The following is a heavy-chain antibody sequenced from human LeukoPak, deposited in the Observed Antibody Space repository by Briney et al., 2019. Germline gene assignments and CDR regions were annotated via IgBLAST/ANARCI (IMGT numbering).Heavy chain of an antibody. CDR1: GFTFSTYA. CDR2: ISSSGSTI. Sequence: GGSLRLSCAASGFTFSTYAIHWVRQAPGKGLEWVSYISSSGSTIYYADSVKGRFTISRDNAKNSLYLQMNSLRAEDTAVYYCAELGITMIGGVWGKGTTVTISS. V-gene: IGHV3-48*03. CDR3: AELGITMIGGV. D-gene: IGHD3-10*02. J-gene: IGHJ6*04.